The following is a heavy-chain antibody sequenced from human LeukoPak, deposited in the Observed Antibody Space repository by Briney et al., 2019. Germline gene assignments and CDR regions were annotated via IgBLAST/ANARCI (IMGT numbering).Heavy chain of an antibody. CDR1: GGSISSGSYY. CDR2: IYTSGST. V-gene: IGHV4-61*02. J-gene: IGHJ3*02. D-gene: IGHD2-2*01. CDR3: ARATSYCSSTSCYSNAFDI. Sequence: SQTLSLTCTVSGGSISSGSYYWSWIRQPAGKGLEWIGRIYTSGSTNYNPSLKSRATISVDTSKNQFSLKLSSVTAADTAVYYCARATSYCSSTSCYSNAFDIWGQGTMVTVSS.